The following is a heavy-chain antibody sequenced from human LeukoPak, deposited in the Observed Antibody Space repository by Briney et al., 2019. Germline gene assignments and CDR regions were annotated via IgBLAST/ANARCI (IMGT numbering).Heavy chain of an antibody. CDR2: FNSDGSST. J-gene: IGHJ4*02. CDR3: ARRDNYHY. CDR1: GFTLSGNW. D-gene: IGHD2-15*01. Sequence: PGGSLRLSCAASGFTLSGNWMHWVRQAPGKGLVWGSRFNSDGSSTSYADSVKGRFTISRNNATTTLQLQMNSLRAEDTAVYYCARRDNYHYWGQGTLVTVSS. V-gene: IGHV3-74*01.